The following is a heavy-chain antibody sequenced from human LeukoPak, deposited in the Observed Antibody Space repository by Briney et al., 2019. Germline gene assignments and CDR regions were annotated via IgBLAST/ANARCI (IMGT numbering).Heavy chain of an antibody. CDR1: GFTFSSYA. Sequence: GGSLRLSCAASGFTFSSYAMSWVRQAPGKGLEWVSSISDRDGSTYYVGAVKGRFTISRDNSKNTLYLQMNSLRGEDTAVYYCATGVPSGWYRWYFDYWGQGTLVTVSS. J-gene: IGHJ4*02. D-gene: IGHD6-19*01. V-gene: IGHV3-23*01. CDR3: ATGVPSGWYRWYFDY. CDR2: ISDRDGST.